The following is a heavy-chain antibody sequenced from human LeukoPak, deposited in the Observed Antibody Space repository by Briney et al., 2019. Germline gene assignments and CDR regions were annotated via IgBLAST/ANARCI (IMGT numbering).Heavy chain of an antibody. CDR2: ISWNSGSI. V-gene: IGHV3-9*01. D-gene: IGHD4-11*01. CDR1: GFTFDDYA. CDR3: ARMGYSYYYYGMDV. Sequence: GGSLRLSCAASGFTFDDYAMHWVRQAPGKGLEWVSGISWNSGSIGYADSVKGRFTISRDNAKNSLYLQMNSLRAEDTAVYYCARMGYSYYYYGMDVWGQGTTVTVSS. J-gene: IGHJ6*02.